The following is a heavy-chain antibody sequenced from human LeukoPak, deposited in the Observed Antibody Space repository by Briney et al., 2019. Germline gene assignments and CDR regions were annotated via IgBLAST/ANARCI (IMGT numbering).Heavy chain of an antibody. CDR1: GFTFSSYW. D-gene: IGHD6-19*01. CDR3: AKDWGSSGWYNWFDP. CDR2: ISSSSSYI. V-gene: IGHV3-21*01. Sequence: GGSLRLSCAASGFTFSSYWMNWVRQAPGKGLEWVSSISSSSSYIYYADSVKGRFTISRDNAKNSLYLQMNSLRVEDTAVYYCAKDWGSSGWYNWFDPWGQGTLVTVSS. J-gene: IGHJ5*02.